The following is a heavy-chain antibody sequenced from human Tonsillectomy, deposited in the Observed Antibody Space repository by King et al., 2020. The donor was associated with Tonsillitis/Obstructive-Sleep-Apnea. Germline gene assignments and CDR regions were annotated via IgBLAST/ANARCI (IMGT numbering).Heavy chain of an antibody. CDR1: GESFSGYY. J-gene: IGHJ4*02. CDR2: INHSGNT. V-gene: IGHV4-34*01. D-gene: IGHD2-2*01. CDR3: ARSRLDSSSPLRF. Sequence: VQLQQWGAGLLKPSETLSLTCAVYGESFSGYYWNWIRQPPGKGLEWIGEINHSGNTNYNPSLKSRVTILVDTSKNQFSLNLRSVTAADTAVYYCARSRLDSSSPLRFWGQGNLVTVSS.